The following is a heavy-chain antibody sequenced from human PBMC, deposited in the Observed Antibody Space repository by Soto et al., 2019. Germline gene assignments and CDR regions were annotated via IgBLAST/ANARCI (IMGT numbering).Heavy chain of an antibody. CDR3: MTKNKGY. CDR1: GFCFNSYW. D-gene: IGHD3-16*01. V-gene: IGHV3-7*01. CDR2: VVEDGSAN. J-gene: IGHJ4*02. Sequence: GGSLTLSCAVSGFCFNSYWLSWVSQAPGRGVEGLAWVVEDGSANFYVDSVKGRFTISRDNAKSYLYLKMNSLRAEDTAVYYVMTKNKGYWGQGTPVTVSS.